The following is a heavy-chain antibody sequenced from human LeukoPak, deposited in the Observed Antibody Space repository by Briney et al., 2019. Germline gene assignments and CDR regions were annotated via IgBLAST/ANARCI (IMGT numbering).Heavy chain of an antibody. CDR2: IFPADSET. Sequence: GASLQISCKASGYNFATYWIAWVRQMPGKGLEWVAIIFPADSETKYSPSFRGQVTISADKSISTAYLQWSSLKASDTAMYYCARHRWTDLAYFDYMDVWGKGTTITVSS. CDR1: GYNFATYW. CDR3: ARHRWTDLAYFDYMDV. V-gene: IGHV5-51*01. J-gene: IGHJ6*03. D-gene: IGHD3/OR15-3a*01.